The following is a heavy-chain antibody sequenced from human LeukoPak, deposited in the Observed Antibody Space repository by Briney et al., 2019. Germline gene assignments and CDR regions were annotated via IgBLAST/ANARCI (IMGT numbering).Heavy chain of an antibody. V-gene: IGHV3-11*01. D-gene: IGHD6-13*01. J-gene: IGHJ4*02. CDR2: ITSRGSTK. CDR1: GFTFSDYY. Sequence: GGSLRLSCAASGFTFSDYYMSGIRQAPGKGVEWASYITSRGSTKYYSDSVKGRFTISRDNAKNSLYLQMDSLRAEDTAVYYCARVFGSSSWYPLYLDYWGQGALVTASS. CDR3: ARVFGSSSWYPLYLDY.